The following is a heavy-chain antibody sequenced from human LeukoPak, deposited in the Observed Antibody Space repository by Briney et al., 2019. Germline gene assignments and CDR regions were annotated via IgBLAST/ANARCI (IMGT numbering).Heavy chain of an antibody. CDR1: GYSFTSYW. D-gene: IGHD3-22*01. CDR3: ARYLRSSYDSSGYMPPGFDY. Sequence: GESLKISCKGSGYSFTSYWIGWVRQMPGKGLERMGIIYPGDSDTRYSPSFQGQVTISADKSISTAYLQWSSLKASDTAMYYCARYLRSSYDSSGYMPPGFDYWGQGTLVTVSS. V-gene: IGHV5-51*01. J-gene: IGHJ4*02. CDR2: IYPGDSDT.